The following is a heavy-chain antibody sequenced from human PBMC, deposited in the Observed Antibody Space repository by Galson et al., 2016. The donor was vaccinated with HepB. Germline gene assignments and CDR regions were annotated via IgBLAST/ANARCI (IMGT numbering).Heavy chain of an antibody. J-gene: IGHJ6*02. V-gene: IGHV1-69*13. CDR1: GVTFRSYI. Sequence: SVKVSCKASGVTFRSYIITWVRQAPGQGLEWMGGIIPIFHNVKSAQKFQGRVIITADASTSTAYMELSSLRPEDTAVYYCATKPRSCSGENCYYFGMDVWGQGTTVTFSS. D-gene: IGHD2-15*01. CDR2: IIPIFHNV. CDR3: ATKPRSCSGENCYYFGMDV.